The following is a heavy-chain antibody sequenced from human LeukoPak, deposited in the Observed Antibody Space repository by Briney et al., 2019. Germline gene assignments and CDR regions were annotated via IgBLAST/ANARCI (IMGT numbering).Heavy chain of an antibody. CDR3: VRHGLGSSWFGFDY. CDR2: IYPGDSDP. J-gene: IGHJ4*02. D-gene: IGHD6-13*01. V-gene: IGHV5-51*01. Sequence: GESLKISCKGSGYTFTTYWIGWVRQMPGKGLEWMGIIYPGDSDPRYSPSFQGQVTISADKSISTAYLQWSSLKASDSAMYYCVRHGLGSSWFGFDYGGQGTLVTVSS. CDR1: GYTFTTYW.